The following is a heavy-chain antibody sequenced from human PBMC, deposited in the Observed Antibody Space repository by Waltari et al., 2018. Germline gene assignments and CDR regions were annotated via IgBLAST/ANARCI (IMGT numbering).Heavy chain of an antibody. D-gene: IGHD6-13*01. CDR1: GGSISSDY. V-gene: IGHV4-59*01. J-gene: IGHJ2*01. CDR3: ARDLGLSLYSRSWVNKGPSWYFDL. Sequence: QVQLQESGPGLVKPSETLSVTCTVAGGSISSDYWSSIRQPPGKGLEGIGYIYYSGSTNYNPSLKSRVTISVDTSKNQFSLKLSSVTAADTAVYYCARDLGLSLYSRSWVNKGPSWYFDLWGRGTLVTVSS. CDR2: IYYSGST.